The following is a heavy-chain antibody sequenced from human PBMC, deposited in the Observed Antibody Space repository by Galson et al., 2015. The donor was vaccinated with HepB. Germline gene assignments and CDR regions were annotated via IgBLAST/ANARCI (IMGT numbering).Heavy chain of an antibody. J-gene: IGHJ5*02. Sequence: SVKVSCKASGYTFTSYDINWVRQATGQGLEWMGWMNPNSGNTGYAQKFQGRVTMTRNTSISTAYMELSSLRSEDTAVYYCARGHKSSWGNWFDPWGQGTLVTVSS. CDR3: ARGHKSSWGNWFDP. D-gene: IGHD6-13*01. CDR1: GYTFTSYD. V-gene: IGHV1-8*01. CDR2: MNPNSGNT.